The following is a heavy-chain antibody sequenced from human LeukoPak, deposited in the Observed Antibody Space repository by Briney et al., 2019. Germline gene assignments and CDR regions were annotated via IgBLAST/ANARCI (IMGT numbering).Heavy chain of an antibody. CDR1: GFTFSDYY. CDR2: ISSSGSTT. CDR3: ARVLVSWFDP. D-gene: IGHD3-3*01. J-gene: IGHJ5*02. Sequence: GGSLRLSCAASGFTFSDYYMSWIRQAPGKGLEWVSYISSSGSTTYYADSVTGRFTISRDNSKNTLYLQMYNLRAEDTAVYYCARVLVSWFDPWGQGTLVTVSS. V-gene: IGHV3-11*01.